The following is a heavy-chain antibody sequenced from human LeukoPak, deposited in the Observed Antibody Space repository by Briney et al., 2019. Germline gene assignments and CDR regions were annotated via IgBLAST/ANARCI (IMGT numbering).Heavy chain of an antibody. V-gene: IGHV1-18*01. D-gene: IGHD3-10*01. J-gene: IGHJ5*02. Sequence: ASVKVSCKASGYTFTSYGISWVRQAPGQGLEWMGWFSAYNGNTNYAQKLQGRVAMTTDTSTSTAYMELRSLRSDDTAVYYCATRHDYYGSGGGFDPWGQGTLVTVSS. CDR3: ATRHDYYGSGGGFDP. CDR2: FSAYNGNT. CDR1: GYTFTSYG.